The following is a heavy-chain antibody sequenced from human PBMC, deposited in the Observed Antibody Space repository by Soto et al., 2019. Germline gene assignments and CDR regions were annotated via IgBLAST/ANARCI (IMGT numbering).Heavy chain of an antibody. CDR1: GFTFRNYG. CDR2: IGIGSSTK. CDR3: ARALSARRYTTLDP. J-gene: IGHJ5*02. V-gene: IGHV3-48*01. Sequence: GGSLRLSCAASGFTFRNYGMNWVRQAPGKGLEWVSYIGIGSSTKYYADSVKGRFTISRDNAKNSLYLQMNSLRAEDTAVYYCARALSARRYTTLDPWGQGTLVTVSS. D-gene: IGHD6-6*01.